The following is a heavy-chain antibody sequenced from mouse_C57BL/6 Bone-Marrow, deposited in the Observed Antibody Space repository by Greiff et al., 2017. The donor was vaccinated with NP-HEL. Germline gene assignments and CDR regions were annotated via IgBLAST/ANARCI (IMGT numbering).Heavy chain of an antibody. J-gene: IGHJ4*01. CDR3: ARDGGYYGFYAMDY. CDR1: GFTFSDYY. Sequence: EVMLVESEGGLVQPGSSMKLSCTASGFTFSDYYMAWVRQVPEKGLEWVANINYDGSSTYYLDSLKSRFIISRDNAKNILYLQMSSLKSEDIATYYCARDGGYYGFYAMDYWGQGTSVTVSS. CDR2: INYDGSST. D-gene: IGHD1-2*01. V-gene: IGHV5-16*01.